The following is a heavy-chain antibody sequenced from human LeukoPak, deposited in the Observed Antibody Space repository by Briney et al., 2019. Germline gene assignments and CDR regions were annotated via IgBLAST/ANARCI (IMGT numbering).Heavy chain of an antibody. J-gene: IGHJ3*02. CDR2: IGNVGDT. D-gene: IGHD1-26*01. Sequence: GGSLRLSCAASGFTFSTYDMHWVRQPTGKGLEWVSGIGNVGDTHYRGSVKGRFTISRENAKNSLYLQMNNLRVGDTAVYYCARVGEWGVFDIWGQGTMVTVSS. CDR3: ARVGEWGVFDI. V-gene: IGHV3-13*01. CDR1: GFTFSTYD.